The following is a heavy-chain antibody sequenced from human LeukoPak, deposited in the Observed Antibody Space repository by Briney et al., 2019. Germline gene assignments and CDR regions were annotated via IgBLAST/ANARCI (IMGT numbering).Heavy chain of an antibody. CDR3: ARDEPWEPSDI. CDR1: GFTFSSYS. CDR2: ISSSSSYI. D-gene: IGHD1-26*01. V-gene: IGHV3-21*01. Sequence: GGSLRLSCAASGFTFSSYSMNWVRQAPGKGLEWVSSISSSSSYIYYADSVKGRFTISRDNAKNSLYLQMNSLRAEDTAVYYCARDEPWEPSDIWGQGTMVTVSS. J-gene: IGHJ3*02.